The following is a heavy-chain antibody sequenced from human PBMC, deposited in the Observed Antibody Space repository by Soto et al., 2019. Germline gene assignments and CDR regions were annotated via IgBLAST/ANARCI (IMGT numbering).Heavy chain of an antibody. CDR1: GGTFSSYA. V-gene: IGHV1-69*13. D-gene: IGHD6-19*01. J-gene: IGHJ6*02. Sequence: SVKVSCKASGGTFSSYAISWVRQAPGQGLEWMGVIIPIFGTANYAQKFQGRVTITADESTSTAYMELSSLRSEDTAVYYCARGGVAVAGGIATYYYYGMDVWGQGTTVTVSS. CDR3: ARGGVAVAGGIATYYYYGMDV. CDR2: IIPIFGTA.